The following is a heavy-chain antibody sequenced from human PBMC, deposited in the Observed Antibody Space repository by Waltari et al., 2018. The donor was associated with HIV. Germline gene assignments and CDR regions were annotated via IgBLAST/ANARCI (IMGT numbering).Heavy chain of an antibody. CDR2: ISANGRAS. Sequence: EEQLLESGGKFVQPGRSLRLSCLASIFDFAPFSMNWVLTAPGQGLEWVATISANGRASFYADSGRGRFTVSRDNPKNTLYLQMDSLKVEDTARYYCARDWGDGYRQYYYYYPMDVWGQGTAVTVSS. V-gene: IGHV3-23*01. D-gene: IGHD3-16*01. CDR1: IFDFAPFS. CDR3: ARDWGDGYRQYYYYYPMDV. J-gene: IGHJ6*02.